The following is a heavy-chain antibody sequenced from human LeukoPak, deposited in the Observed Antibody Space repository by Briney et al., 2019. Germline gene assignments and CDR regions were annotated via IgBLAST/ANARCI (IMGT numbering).Heavy chain of an antibody. J-gene: IGHJ3*02. CDR3: ARGGRYRGVVSGSYLFAFDI. V-gene: IGHV1-8*01. D-gene: IGHD1-26*01. Sequence: GASVKVSCKASGYTFTSYDINWVRQATGQGLEWMGWMNPNSGNTGYAQKFQGRVTMTRNTSISTAYMELSSLRSEDTAVYYCARGGRYRGVVSGSYLFAFDIWGQGTMVTVSS. CDR1: GYTFTSYD. CDR2: MNPNSGNT.